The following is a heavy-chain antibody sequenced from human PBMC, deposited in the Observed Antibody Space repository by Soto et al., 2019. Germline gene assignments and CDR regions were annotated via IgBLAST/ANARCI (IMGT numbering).Heavy chain of an antibody. V-gene: IGHV4-30-2*01. J-gene: IGHJ3*02. Sequence: QLQLQESDSGLVRPAQTLSLTCAVSGASVSSGSYSCSWIRQPPGKGLEWIGFYFQGGDAYYNPPLESRGTISVDRSKNQFSLKLRSVTAADTAVYYCARLDYQSSGSYAFDIWGQGTTVTVSS. CDR3: ARLDYQSSGSYAFDI. CDR1: GASVSSGSYS. CDR2: YFQGGDA. D-gene: IGHD3-22*01.